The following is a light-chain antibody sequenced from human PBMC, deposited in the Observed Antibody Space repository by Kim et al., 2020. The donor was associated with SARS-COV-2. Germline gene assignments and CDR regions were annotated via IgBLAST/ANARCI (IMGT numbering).Light chain of an antibody. CDR2: GAS. J-gene: IGKJ5*01. Sequence: VSPGERATVYCRASQSVNNDLDWYQQKPGQAPRLLIYGASSRATGIPARFSGSGSGTEFTLTISSLQSEDSAVYYCQQHNSRPLTFGQGTRLEIK. V-gene: IGKV3-15*01. CDR3: QQHNSRPLT. CDR1: QSVNND.